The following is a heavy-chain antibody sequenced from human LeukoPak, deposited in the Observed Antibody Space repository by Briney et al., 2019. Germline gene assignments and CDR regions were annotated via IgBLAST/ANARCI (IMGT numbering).Heavy chain of an antibody. CDR1: GFTVSRNY. V-gene: IGHV3-66*02. Sequence: GGSLRLSCAASGFTVSRNYMSWVRQAPGKGLEWVSLIYSGGTTYYTDSVRGRFTISRGNSKNTLYLQMNSLRGEDTAVYYCARSTRALVPTADDAFDIWGQGTMVTVSS. CDR2: IYSGGTT. J-gene: IGHJ3*02. D-gene: IGHD2-2*01. CDR3: ARSTRALVPTADDAFDI.